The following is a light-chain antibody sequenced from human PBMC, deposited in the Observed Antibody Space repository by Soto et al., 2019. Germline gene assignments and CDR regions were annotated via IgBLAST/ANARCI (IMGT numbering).Light chain of an antibody. Sequence: DIQITQSPSTLSGSVGDRVTITCRASQTISSWLAWYQQKPGKVPKLLIYEASNLQSGVPSRFRGGGSGTEFTLTISSLQPEDVATYYCQNFDSAPQTFGQGTKVDI. CDR1: QTISSW. CDR2: EAS. V-gene: IGKV1-27*01. J-gene: IGKJ1*01. CDR3: QNFDSAPQT.